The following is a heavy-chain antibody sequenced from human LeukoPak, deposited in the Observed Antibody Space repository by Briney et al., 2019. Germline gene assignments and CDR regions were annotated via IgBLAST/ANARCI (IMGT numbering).Heavy chain of an antibody. J-gene: IGHJ5*02. CDR3: ARKYCGGDCYPPRVGWFDP. V-gene: IGHV4-39*07. CDR2: IYSSGST. CDR1: GVSISSSTYY. D-gene: IGHD2-21*02. Sequence: SETLSLTCTVSGVSISSSTYYWGWIRQPPGKGLEWIGTIYSSGSTYYNSSLKSRVTISVDTSKNHFSLKLNSVTAADTAVYYCARKYCGGDCYPPRVGWFDPWGQGTLVTVSS.